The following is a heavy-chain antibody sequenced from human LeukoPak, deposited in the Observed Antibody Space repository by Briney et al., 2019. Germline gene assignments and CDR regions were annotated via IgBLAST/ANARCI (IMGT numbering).Heavy chain of an antibody. V-gene: IGHV3-23*01. CDR3: AKVGIIVATITGFDY. CDR1: GFTFTSYV. CDR2: ISGSGGST. D-gene: IGHD5-12*01. J-gene: IGHJ4*02. Sequence: PGGSLRLSCAASGFTFTSYVMSWVRQAPGKGLEWVSAISGSGGSTYYADSVKGRFSISRDNSKDTLYLQMNSLRAEDTAVYYCAKVGIIVATITGFDYWGQGTLVTVSS.